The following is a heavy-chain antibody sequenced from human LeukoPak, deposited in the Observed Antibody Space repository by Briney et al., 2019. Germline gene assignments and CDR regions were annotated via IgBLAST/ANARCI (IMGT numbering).Heavy chain of an antibody. V-gene: IGHV3-33*01. J-gene: IGHJ6*03. CDR1: GFTFSNYG. Sequence: GRSPRLSCAASGFTFSNYGMHWVRQAPGKGLEWVAVIWYDGSKTYYADSVKGRFTISGDNSKNTLYLQMSSLRAEDTAVYYCARDRYYGSENYYYYYYMDVWGKGTTVTVSS. D-gene: IGHD3-10*01. CDR3: ARDRYYGSENYYYYYYMDV. CDR2: IWYDGSKT.